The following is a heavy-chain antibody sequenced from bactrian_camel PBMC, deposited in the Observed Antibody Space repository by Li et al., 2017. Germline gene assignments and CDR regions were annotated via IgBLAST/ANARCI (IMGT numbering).Heavy chain of an antibody. CDR1: GFTISTRA. D-gene: IGHD5*01. J-gene: IGHJ4*01. Sequence: VQLVESGGGSVPVGGSLRLSCAASGFTISTRAMSWVRQAPGKGLEWVSGVNSGFGSTHYADSVKGRFTISTDDSKNTLYLQMNDLQPEDTAMYYCAALISCADLEGVKKGFALIPFSGQGTQVTVS. CDR2: VNSGFGST. V-gene: IGHV3S31*01.